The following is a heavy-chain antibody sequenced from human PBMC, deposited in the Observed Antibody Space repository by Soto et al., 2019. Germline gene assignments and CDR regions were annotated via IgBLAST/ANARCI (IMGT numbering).Heavy chain of an antibody. Sequence: QVQLGESGGGVVQPGRSLRISCTASGFSFSRYAMSWVRQAPGKGMEWVAVVSFDGINKYYADSVKGRFTISRDNSKNTLYLQMNSLRPEDTAVYYCARDPQNWNYGHFDCWGQGTLVAVSS. CDR2: VSFDGINK. CDR1: GFSFSRYA. J-gene: IGHJ4*02. CDR3: ARDPQNWNYGHFDC. V-gene: IGHV3-30*04. D-gene: IGHD1-7*01.